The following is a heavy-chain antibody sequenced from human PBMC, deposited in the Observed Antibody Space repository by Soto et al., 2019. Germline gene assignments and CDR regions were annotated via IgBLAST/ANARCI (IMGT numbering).Heavy chain of an antibody. CDR2: TYYRPKWYN. CDR1: GDSVSSNSAA. CDR3: ARDNTQTTALDY. V-gene: IGHV6-1*01. D-gene: IGHD4-17*01. Sequence: SQTLSLTCAISGDSVSSNSAAWNWIRQSPSRGLEWLGRTYYRPKWYNDYAVSVKSRITINPDTSKNQFSLQLNSVTPEYTAVYYCARDNTQTTALDYWGQGTLVTSPQ. J-gene: IGHJ4*02.